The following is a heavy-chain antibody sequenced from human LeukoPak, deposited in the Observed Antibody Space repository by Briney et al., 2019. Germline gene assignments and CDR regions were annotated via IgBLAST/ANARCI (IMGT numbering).Heavy chain of an antibody. D-gene: IGHD5-12*01. CDR3: TKGSGYETSDY. CDR1: GFIFSNYD. J-gene: IGHJ4*02. Sequence: GGSLRLSCGASGFIFSNYDMHWVRQAPGKGLEWVAVISHDGSSKCYADSVKGRFTISRDNSKSTLYLQMNSLRAEDTAVYYCTKGSGYETSDYWGQGTLVTVSS. CDR2: ISHDGSSK. V-gene: IGHV3-30*18.